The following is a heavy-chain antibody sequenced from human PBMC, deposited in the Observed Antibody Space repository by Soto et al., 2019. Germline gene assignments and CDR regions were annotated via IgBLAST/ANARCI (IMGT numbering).Heavy chain of an antibody. V-gene: IGHV3-48*01. CDR1: GFTFSGHS. Sequence: EVQLVESGGGLVQPGGSLRLSCAASGFTFSGHSMNWVRQAPGKGLEWVSYISISSSTIYYADSVKGRFTISRDNAKNSLYLQMNSLRAEDTAVYYCARGRPYYMDVWGKGTTVTVSS. CDR2: ISISSSTI. J-gene: IGHJ6*03. CDR3: ARGRPYYMDV.